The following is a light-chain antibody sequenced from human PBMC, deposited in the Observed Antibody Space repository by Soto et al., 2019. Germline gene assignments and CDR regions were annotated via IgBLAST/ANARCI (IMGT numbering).Light chain of an antibody. CDR3: MQTLQNPLT. CDR2: LGS. V-gene: IGKV2-28*01. CDR1: QSLLHSNGYKY. J-gene: IGKJ4*01. Sequence: DIVMTQSPFSLPVTPGEPASISCRSSQSLLHSNGYKYLDWYLQKPGQSPQLLIYLGSNRASGVPDRFSGSGLGTDFTLKISRVEAEDVGVYYCMQTLQNPLTFGGGTKVEIK.